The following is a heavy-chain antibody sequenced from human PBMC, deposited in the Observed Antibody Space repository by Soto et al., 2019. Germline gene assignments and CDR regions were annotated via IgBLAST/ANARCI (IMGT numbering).Heavy chain of an antibody. CDR3: ASPREPEYSSAIFFDI. CDR1: GPTVSSNY. Sequence: PGGSLRLSCAASGPTVSSNYMSWVRQAPGKGLQWVSVIYGAGSTCYANSVKGRFTISRDISTNMVYLQMSRQTDEDKAVYYCASPREPEYSSAIFFDIWGQGALVTVSS. V-gene: IGHV3-53*01. D-gene: IGHD5-18*01. CDR2: IYGAGST. J-gene: IGHJ4*02.